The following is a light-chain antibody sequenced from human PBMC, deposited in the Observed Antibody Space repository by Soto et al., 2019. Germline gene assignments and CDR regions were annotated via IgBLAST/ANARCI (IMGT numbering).Light chain of an antibody. Sequence: EIVLTQSPATLSLSPGERATLYCRASQSVDSHLAWHQQKPGQAPRLLMYGASTRGAGIPDRFSAGGSGTDFTLTISRLEPEDFAVYYCQQYGRSPPITFGQGTRLEIK. CDR2: GAS. V-gene: IGKV3-20*01. CDR3: QQYGRSPPIT. J-gene: IGKJ5*01. CDR1: QSVDSH.